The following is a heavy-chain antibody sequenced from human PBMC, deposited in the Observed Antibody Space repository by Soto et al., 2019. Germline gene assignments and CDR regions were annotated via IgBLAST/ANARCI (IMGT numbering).Heavy chain of an antibody. CDR2: IWYDGSNK. Sequence: QVQLVESGGGVVQPGRSLRLSCAASGFTFSSYGMHWVRQAPGKGLEWVAVIWYDGSNKYYADSVKGRFTISRDNSKNTLYRQMNSLRAEDTAVYYCARDRYCSGGSCYSFDYWGQGTLVTVSS. CDR3: ARDRYCSGGSCYSFDY. V-gene: IGHV3-33*01. CDR1: GFTFSSYG. J-gene: IGHJ4*02. D-gene: IGHD2-15*01.